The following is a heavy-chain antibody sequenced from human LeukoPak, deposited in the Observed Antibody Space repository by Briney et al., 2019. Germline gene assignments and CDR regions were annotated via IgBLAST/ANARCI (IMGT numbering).Heavy chain of an antibody. J-gene: IGHJ6*03. Sequence: GAPLLISGEGAGYIFTSYWICCGRPLAGKLLEWMGIIYPDYTDTRYSPSFQGQVTISADKSISTAYLQWSSLKASDTAMYYCARQRPDSSGYYSYYYYMDVWGKGTTVTVSS. CDR2: IYPDYTDT. D-gene: IGHD3-22*01. CDR3: ARQRPDSSGYYSYYYYMDV. V-gene: IGHV5-51*01. CDR1: GYIFTSYW.